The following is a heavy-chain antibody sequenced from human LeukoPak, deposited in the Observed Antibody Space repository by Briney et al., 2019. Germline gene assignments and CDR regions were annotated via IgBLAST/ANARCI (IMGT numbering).Heavy chain of an antibody. Sequence: GGSLRLSCAASGFTFSSYEMNWVRQAPGKGLEWVSYISSSGSTIYYADSVKGRFTISRDNAKNSLYLQMNSLRAEDTALYYCATNGGGDSGYGNFDYWGQGTLVTVSS. V-gene: IGHV3-48*03. D-gene: IGHD5-12*01. J-gene: IGHJ4*02. CDR2: ISSSGSTI. CDR3: ATNGGGDSGYGNFDY. CDR1: GFTFSSYE.